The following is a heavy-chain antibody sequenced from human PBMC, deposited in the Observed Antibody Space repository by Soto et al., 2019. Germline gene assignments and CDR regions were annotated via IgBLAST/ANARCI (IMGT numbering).Heavy chain of an antibody. Sequence: PGGSLRLSCAASGFTFSSYSMNWVRQAPGKGLEWVSSISSSSSYIYYADSVKGRFTISRDNAKNSLYLQMNSLRAEDTAVYYCARDCRSTSPLRYYYYYYMDVWGKGTTVTVSS. J-gene: IGHJ6*03. CDR1: GFTFSSYS. D-gene: IGHD2-2*01. CDR2: ISSSSSYI. V-gene: IGHV3-21*01. CDR3: ARDCRSTSPLRYYYYYYMDV.